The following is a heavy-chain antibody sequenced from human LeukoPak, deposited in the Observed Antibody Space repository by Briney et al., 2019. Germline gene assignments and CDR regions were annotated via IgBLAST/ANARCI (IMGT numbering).Heavy chain of an antibody. Sequence: SETLSLTCNVSGDSLTSHFWSWIRQTPGKGLEWIGYVFHSGTTNYSPSLKSRVTISLDTSKKQFYLRLASMTAADTALYYCARRMATVTDAFDIWGRGTMVSVSS. D-gene: IGHD5-24*01. CDR2: VFHSGTT. CDR1: GDSLTSHF. J-gene: IGHJ3*02. CDR3: ARRMATVTDAFDI. V-gene: IGHV4-59*08.